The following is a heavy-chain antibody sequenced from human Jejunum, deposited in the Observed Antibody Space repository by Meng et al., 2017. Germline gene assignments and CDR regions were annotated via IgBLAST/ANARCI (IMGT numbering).Heavy chain of an antibody. CDR3: ARERQTSGEDY. D-gene: IGHD2-15*01. CDR1: GYIFKNYA. V-gene: IGHV1-3*04. CDR2: INTDNGDT. J-gene: IGHJ4*02. Sequence: QVQLVQCAAEVKEPGASVKVSCKASGYIFKNYAMQWVRQAPGQRLDWIGWINTDNGDTQYSQTFQGRATITRDTSASTTYMELSSLRSEDTAVYFCARERQTSGEDYWGQGTLVTVSS.